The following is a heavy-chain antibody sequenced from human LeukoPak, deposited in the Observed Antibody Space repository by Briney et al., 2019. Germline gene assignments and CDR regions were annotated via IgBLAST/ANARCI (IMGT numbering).Heavy chain of an antibody. CDR1: GGSISSGTHY. CDR3: ASTRCASPSCYSYYYSGLDV. Sequence: PSQTLSLTCAVSGGSISSGTHYWNWIRQHPGQGLEWIGHIYYTGSAYYNPSLMSRVSISIDTSENQFSLKLSSVTAADTAVYYCASTRCASPSCYSYYYSGLDVWGQGTTVIVSS. D-gene: IGHD2-2*01. CDR2: IYYTGSA. J-gene: IGHJ6*02. V-gene: IGHV4-31*11.